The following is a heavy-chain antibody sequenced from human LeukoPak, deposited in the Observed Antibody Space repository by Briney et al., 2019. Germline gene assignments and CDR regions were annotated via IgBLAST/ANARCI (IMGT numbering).Heavy chain of an antibody. V-gene: IGHV3-30*03. Sequence: PGGSLRLSCAASGFTFSNYWMHWVRQAPGKGLEWVAVISYDGSNKYYADSVKGRFTISRDNSKNTLYPQMNSLRAEDTAVYYCAVRTYGDYAGELDYWGQGTLVTVSS. CDR2: ISYDGSNK. D-gene: IGHD4-17*01. J-gene: IGHJ4*02. CDR1: GFTFSNYW. CDR3: AVRTYGDYAGELDY.